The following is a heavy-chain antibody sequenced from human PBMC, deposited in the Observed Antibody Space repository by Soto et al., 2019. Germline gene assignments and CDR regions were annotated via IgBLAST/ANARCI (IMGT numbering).Heavy chain of an antibody. Sequence: QLQLQESGPGLVKPSETLSLTCTVSGGSISSSSYFWGWIRQPPGQGLEWIGTIYYSGSTYYNPSLPSRCTISVYTSKNSFSLKLNSVTATDTAVYYCARLHSIYCSGGTCYSDALDIWGQGTMVTVSA. CDR2: IYYSGST. J-gene: IGHJ3*02. V-gene: IGHV4-39*01. D-gene: IGHD2-15*01. CDR1: GGSISSSSYF. CDR3: ARLHSIYCSGGTCYSDALDI.